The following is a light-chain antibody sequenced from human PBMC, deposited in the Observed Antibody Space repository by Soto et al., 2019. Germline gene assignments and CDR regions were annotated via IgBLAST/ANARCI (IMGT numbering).Light chain of an antibody. CDR2: AAS. J-gene: IGKJ2*01. CDR1: QSVSNSY. V-gene: IGKV3-20*01. Sequence: EIVLTQSPGTLSLSPGERATLSCRASQSVSNSYLAWYQQKPGQAPRLLIYAASSRATGIPDRFSGSGSGTDFTLTISRLEPEEFAVYYCQHYGSSPSYTFGQGTKLEIK. CDR3: QHYGSSPSYT.